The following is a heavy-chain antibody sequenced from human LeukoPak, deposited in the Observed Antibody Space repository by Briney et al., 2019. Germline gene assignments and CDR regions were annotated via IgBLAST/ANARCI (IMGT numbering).Heavy chain of an antibody. J-gene: IGHJ4*02. D-gene: IGHD6-13*01. Sequence: SETLSLTCTVSGGSIGSYYWSWIRQPPGKGLEWIGYIYYSGSTNYNPSLKSRVTISVDTSKNQFSLKLTSVTAADTAVYYCARAAGRLAAPDFWGQGTPVTVSS. CDR3: ARAAGRLAAPDF. V-gene: IGHV4-59*01. CDR1: GGSIGSYY. CDR2: IYYSGST.